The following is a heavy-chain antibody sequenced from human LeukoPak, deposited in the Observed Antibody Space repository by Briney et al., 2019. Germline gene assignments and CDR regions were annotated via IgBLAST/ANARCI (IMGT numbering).Heavy chain of an antibody. Sequence: ASVKVSCKASGGTFSSYAISWVRQAPGQGLEWMGGIIPIFGTANYAQKFQGRVTMTRNTSISTAYMELSSLRSEDTAVYYCARGSYDFWTGFDPWGQGTLVTVSS. CDR2: IIPIFGTA. D-gene: IGHD3-3*01. J-gene: IGHJ5*02. V-gene: IGHV1-69*05. CDR1: GGTFSSYA. CDR3: ARGSYDFWTGFDP.